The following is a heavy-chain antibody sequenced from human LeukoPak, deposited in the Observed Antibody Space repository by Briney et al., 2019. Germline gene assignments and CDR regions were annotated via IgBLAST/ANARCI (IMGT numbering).Heavy chain of an antibody. V-gene: IGHV3-74*01. CDR3: ARSAGMVDY. CDR2: INTDGSRT. CDR1: GFTFSNYW. J-gene: IGHJ4*02. Sequence: PGGSLRPSCAASGFTFSNYWMHWVRQAPGKGLVWVSRINTDGSRTTYADSVRGRFTISRDNAKNTLYLQMNTLRAEDMAVYYCARSAGMVDYWGQGTLVTVSS.